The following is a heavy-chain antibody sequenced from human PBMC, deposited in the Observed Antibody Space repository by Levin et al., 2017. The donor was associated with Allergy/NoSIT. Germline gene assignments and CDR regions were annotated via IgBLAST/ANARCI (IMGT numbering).Heavy chain of an antibody. Sequence: GGSLRLSCAVSGFTFSSYSMNWVRQAPGKGLEWLSYISSSSSSTSNIYYADSVKGRFTITRDNAKNSLYLQLNSLRAEDTAVYYCARLIYGDYGTFDIWGQGTMVTVSS. V-gene: IGHV3-48*01. D-gene: IGHD4-17*01. CDR3: ARLIYGDYGTFDI. CDR2: ISSSSSSTSNI. J-gene: IGHJ3*02. CDR1: GFTFSSYS.